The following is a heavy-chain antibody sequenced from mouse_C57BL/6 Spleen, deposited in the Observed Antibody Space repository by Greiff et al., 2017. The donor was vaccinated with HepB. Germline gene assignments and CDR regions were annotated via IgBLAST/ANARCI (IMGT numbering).Heavy chain of an antibody. J-gene: IGHJ2*01. CDR3: ARHGHYDGYYPYYFDY. V-gene: IGHV1-62-2*01. CDR1: GYTFTEYT. CDR2: FYPGSGSI. Sequence: QVHVKQSGAELVKPGASVKLSCKASGYTFTEYTIHWVKQRSGQGLEWIGWFYPGSGSIKYNEKFKDKATLTADKSSSTVYMELGRLTSEDSAVYFCARHGHYDGYYPYYFDYWGQGTTLTVSS. D-gene: IGHD2-3*01.